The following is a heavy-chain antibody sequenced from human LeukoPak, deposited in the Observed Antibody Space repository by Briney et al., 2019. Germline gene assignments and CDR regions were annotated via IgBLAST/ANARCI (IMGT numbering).Heavy chain of an antibody. V-gene: IGHV5-51*01. Sequence: GESLKISCKGSGYSFTSYWIGWVRQMPGKGLEWMGIIYPGDSDTRYSPSFQGQVTISADKSISTAYLQWSSLKASDTAMYYCARRGYCSSTSCYPFDCWGQGTLVTVSS. CDR2: IYPGDSDT. J-gene: IGHJ4*02. D-gene: IGHD2-2*01. CDR1: GYSFTSYW. CDR3: ARRGYCSSTSCYPFDC.